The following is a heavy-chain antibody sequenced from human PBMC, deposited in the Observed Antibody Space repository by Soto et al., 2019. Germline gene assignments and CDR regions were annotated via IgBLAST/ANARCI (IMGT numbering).Heavy chain of an antibody. CDR3: ARWGGLSCSGAVCFKKPFDY. CDR2: IIPISGTT. CDR1: GGTFNNYA. Sequence: QVQLVQSGAEVKRPESSMKVSCKPSGGTFNNYAINWVRQAHGQGLEWMGAIIPISGTTKYAQKFQGRVTITADKSTSTVYMDLSSLRSEDTAVYYCARWGGLSCSGAVCFKKPFDYWGQGTLVTVSS. D-gene: IGHD2-8*02. V-gene: IGHV1-69*06. J-gene: IGHJ4*02.